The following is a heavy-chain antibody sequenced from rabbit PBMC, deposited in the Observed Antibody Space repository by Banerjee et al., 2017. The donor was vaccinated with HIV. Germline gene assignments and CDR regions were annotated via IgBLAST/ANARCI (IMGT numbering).Heavy chain of an antibody. CDR1: GFDLSSYW. D-gene: IGHD8-1*01. CDR3: ARDAGGSGYYFNF. Sequence: QEQLEESGGGLVKPEGSLTLTCKASGFDLSSYWMCWVRQAPGKGLEWIGCIYTGSSGRTFYASWAKGRFTISKTSSTTVTLQMAGLTGADTATYFCARDAGGSGYYFNFWGPGTLVTVS. V-gene: IGHV1S45*01. J-gene: IGHJ4*01. CDR2: IYTGSSGRT.